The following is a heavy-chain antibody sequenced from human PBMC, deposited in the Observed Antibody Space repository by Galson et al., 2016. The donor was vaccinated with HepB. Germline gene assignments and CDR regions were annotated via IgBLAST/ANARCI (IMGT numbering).Heavy chain of an antibody. V-gene: IGHV3-21*01. CDR2: ISSSSRYI. CDR3: ARGARQQLVWYYYYAMDV. Sequence: SLRLSCAASGFTFSTYAMNWVRQAPGRGLEWVSSISSSSRYIYYADSVKGRFTSSRDNAKNSLFLQMSSLRVEDTAIYYCARGARQQLVWYYYYAMDVWGQGTTVTVSS. CDR1: GFTFSTYA. D-gene: IGHD6-13*01. J-gene: IGHJ6*02.